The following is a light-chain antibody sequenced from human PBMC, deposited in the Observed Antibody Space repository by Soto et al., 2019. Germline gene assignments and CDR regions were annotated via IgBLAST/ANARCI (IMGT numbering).Light chain of an antibody. Sequence: IQLTQSPSSLSASVGERVTITCRASQDINRYVAWYQQRPGKAPKLLMYAASTLQSGVPSRFSGSGSGTDFTLTISSLQPEDFATYYCQQPNSYPLTFGGGTKVDIK. V-gene: IGKV1-9*01. CDR2: AAS. J-gene: IGKJ4*01. CDR1: QDINRY. CDR3: QQPNSYPLT.